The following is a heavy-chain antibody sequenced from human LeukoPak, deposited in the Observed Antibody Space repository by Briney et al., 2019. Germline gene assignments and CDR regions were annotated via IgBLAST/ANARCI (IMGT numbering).Heavy chain of an antibody. J-gene: IGHJ4*02. CDR1: GFTFNSYA. Sequence: GGSLRLSCAASGFTFNSYAMSWVRQAPGKGLEWVSVIYSGGSTYYADSVKGRFTISRDNSKNTLYLQMNSLRAEDTAVYYCARERRGFDYWGQGTLVTVSS. D-gene: IGHD3-10*01. V-gene: IGHV3-66*01. CDR2: IYSGGST. CDR3: ARERRGFDY.